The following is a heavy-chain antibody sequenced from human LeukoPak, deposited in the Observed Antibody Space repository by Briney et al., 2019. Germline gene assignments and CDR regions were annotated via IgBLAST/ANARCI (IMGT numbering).Heavy chain of an antibody. CDR1: GFTITTYA. D-gene: IGHD3-9*01. V-gene: IGHV3-23*01. CDR2: ISDRGDST. J-gene: IGHJ3*02. CDR3: AKGRWGLTINNFDI. Sequence: GGSLTLSCAASGFTITTYAMGWVRQAPGKGLEWVSVISDRGDSTHYIDSVKGRFTISRDSFKNTLYLQIDSLRGEDTAAYYCAKGRWGLTINNFDIWGQGTMVTVSS.